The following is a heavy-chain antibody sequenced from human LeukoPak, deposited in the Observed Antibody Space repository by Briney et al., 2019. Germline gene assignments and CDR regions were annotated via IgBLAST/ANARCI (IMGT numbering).Heavy chain of an antibody. V-gene: IGHV4-59*01. J-gene: IGHJ4*02. D-gene: IGHD2-2*01. CDR1: GGSISNYY. CDR3: ARQAGSYAFYYYDY. Sequence: SETLSLTCTVSGGSISNYYWSWIRQPPGKGLEWIGYIYYSGSTNYNPSLKSRVTISVDTSKNQFSLKLSSVTAADTAVYYCARQAGSYAFYYYDYWGQGTLVTVPS. CDR2: IYYSGST.